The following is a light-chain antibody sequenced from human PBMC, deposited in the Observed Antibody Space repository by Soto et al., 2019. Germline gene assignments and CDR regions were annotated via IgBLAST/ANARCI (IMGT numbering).Light chain of an antibody. CDR1: QSVSSY. CDR3: QQRSNWPPEIT. V-gene: IGKV3-11*01. CDR2: GAS. J-gene: IGKJ5*01. Sequence: EIVLTQSPATLSLSPGERATLSCRASQSVSSYLAWYQQKPGQAPRLLIYGASSRATGIPDRFSGSGSGTDFTLTVSSLEPEDFALYYCQQRSNWPPEITFGQGTRLEIK.